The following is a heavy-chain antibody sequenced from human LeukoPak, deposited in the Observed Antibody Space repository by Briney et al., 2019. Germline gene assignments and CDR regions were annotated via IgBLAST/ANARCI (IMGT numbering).Heavy chain of an antibody. CDR1: GFTFSSYA. CDR2: ISYDGSNK. V-gene: IGHV3-30*04. Sequence: GGSLRLSCAASGFTFSSYAMHWVRQAPDKGLEWVALISYDGSNKYHADSVKGRFTISRDNSKNTLYLQMNSLRGEDTAVYYCARGGITMIEEGDYWGQGTLVTVSS. D-gene: IGHD3-22*01. CDR3: ARGGITMIEEGDY. J-gene: IGHJ4*02.